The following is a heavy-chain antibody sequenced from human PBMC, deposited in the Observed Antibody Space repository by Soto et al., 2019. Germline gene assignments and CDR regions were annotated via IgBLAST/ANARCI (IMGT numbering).Heavy chain of an antibody. V-gene: IGHV3-11*01. CDR1: GFTFSDYY. J-gene: IGHJ4*02. CDR3: ARDGVLATGPIDY. D-gene: IGHD5-12*01. CDR2: ISSSGATI. Sequence: QVQLVESGGGLVEPRGSLRLSCAASGFTFSDYYMSWIRQAPGKGLEWLSYISSSGATIYYVDSVKGRFTISRDNASLSLYLQMDSLRAEDTAVYYCARDGVLATGPIDYWGPGTLVTVSS.